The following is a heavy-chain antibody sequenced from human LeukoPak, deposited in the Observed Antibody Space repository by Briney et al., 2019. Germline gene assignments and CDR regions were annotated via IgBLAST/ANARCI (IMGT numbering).Heavy chain of an antibody. J-gene: IGHJ4*02. V-gene: IGHV3-48*02. CDR1: GFTFSSYT. Sequence: GGSLRLSCAASGFTFSSYTMNWVRQAPGKGLEWVSYISSSSSTIYYADSVKGRFTISRDNAKNSLYLQMNSLRDEDTAVYYCARADNYYDSSGYYWDFDYRGQGTLVTVSS. D-gene: IGHD3-22*01. CDR3: ARADNYYDSSGYYWDFDY. CDR2: ISSSSSTI.